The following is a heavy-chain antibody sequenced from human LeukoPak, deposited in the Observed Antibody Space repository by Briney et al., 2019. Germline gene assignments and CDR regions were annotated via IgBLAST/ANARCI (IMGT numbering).Heavy chain of an antibody. CDR1: GGSITSGANY. D-gene: IGHD5-24*01. CDR2: IYYNGNT. Sequence: SQTLSLTCTVSGGSITSGANYWTWIRQHPGKDLEWIGYIYYNGNTFYNPSLKSRLTISVDTSKNRFSLKLTSVTAADTAVYYCARAPIYNEHADWFDPWGQGTLVTVSS. CDR3: ARAPIYNEHADWFDP. V-gene: IGHV4-31*03. J-gene: IGHJ5*02.